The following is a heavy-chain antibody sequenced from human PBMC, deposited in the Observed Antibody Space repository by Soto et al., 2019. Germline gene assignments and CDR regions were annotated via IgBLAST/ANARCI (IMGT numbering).Heavy chain of an antibody. CDR2: ISGSGGST. V-gene: IGHV3-23*01. Sequence: PGGSLRLSCAASGFTVRSSYMSWVRQVPGKGLEWVSAISGSGGSTYYADSVKGRFTISRDNSKNTLYLQMNSLRAEDTAVYYCAKGGPGIAVAGTGYFQHWGQGTLVTVSS. CDR1: GFTVRSSY. J-gene: IGHJ1*01. CDR3: AKGGPGIAVAGTGYFQH. D-gene: IGHD6-19*01.